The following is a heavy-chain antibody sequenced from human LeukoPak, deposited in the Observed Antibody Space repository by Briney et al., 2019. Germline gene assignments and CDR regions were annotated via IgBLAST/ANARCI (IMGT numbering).Heavy chain of an antibody. CDR3: AVDYGDYVHGAFDI. CDR1: GFTFSSYS. D-gene: IGHD4-17*01. Sequence: GGSLRLSCAASGFTFSSYSMNWVRQAPGKGLEWVSSISSSSSYIYYADSVKVRFTISRDNAKNSLYLQMNSLRAEDTAVYYCAVDYGDYVHGAFDIWGQGTMVTVSS. J-gene: IGHJ3*02. CDR2: ISSSSSYI. V-gene: IGHV3-21*01.